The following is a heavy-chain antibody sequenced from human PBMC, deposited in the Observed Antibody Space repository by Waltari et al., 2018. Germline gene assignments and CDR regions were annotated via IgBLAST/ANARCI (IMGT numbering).Heavy chain of an antibody. Sequence: EVQLVESGGGLIQPGGSLRLSCAASGFTVSSSHMSWVRQAQGKGLEVGSVLYTIYGTDYAVSLGCRFTISIDHAKNTLYLQMNRLRAEDTALYYCAREQRTYYFDYWGQGTLVTVSS. J-gene: IGHJ4*02. D-gene: IGHD6-25*01. CDR3: AREQRTYYFDY. CDR2: LYTIYGT. CDR1: GFTVSSSH. V-gene: IGHV3-53*01.